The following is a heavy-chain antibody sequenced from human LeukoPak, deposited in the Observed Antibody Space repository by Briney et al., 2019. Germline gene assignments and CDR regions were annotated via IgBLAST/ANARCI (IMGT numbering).Heavy chain of an antibody. CDR2: ISGSGGST. CDR1: GFTFSSYA. CDR3: AKDHLVAAAGRYYYYGMDV. V-gene: IGHV3-23*01. D-gene: IGHD6-13*01. Sequence: GSLRLSCAASGFTFSSYAMSWVRQAPGKGLEWVSAISGSGGSTYYADSVKGRYTISRDNSKNTLYLQMNSLRAEDTAVYYCAKDHLVAAAGRYYYYGMDVWGQGTTVTVSS. J-gene: IGHJ6*02.